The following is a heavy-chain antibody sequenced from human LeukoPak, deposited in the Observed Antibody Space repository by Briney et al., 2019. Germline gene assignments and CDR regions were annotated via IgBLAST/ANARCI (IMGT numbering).Heavy chain of an antibody. V-gene: IGHV3-66*01. CDR3: AKAGILQASSSGLRYFDL. J-gene: IGHJ2*01. CDR2: SYSDGST. CDR1: GLTVSSNY. D-gene: IGHD6-6*01. Sequence: GGSLRLSCAASGLTVSSNYMNWVRQAPGKGLEWVSVSYSDGSTYYADSVKGRFTISRDNSKNTLYLQMNSLRADDTAVYHCAKAGILQASSSGLRYFDLWGRGTLVTVSS.